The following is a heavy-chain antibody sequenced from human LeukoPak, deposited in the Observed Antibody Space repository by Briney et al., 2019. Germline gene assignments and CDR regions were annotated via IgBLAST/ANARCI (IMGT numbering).Heavy chain of an antibody. D-gene: IGHD1-14*01. Sequence: SETLSLTCTVSGGFISNYYWGWIRRPPGKGLEWIGSIYYTGSTYYNPSLKSRVTVSLDTSKYQFSLKLTSVSAADTAIYYCARVYNPDFYYHMDVWGKGTTVTVSS. CDR1: GGFISNYY. CDR3: ARVYNPDFYYHMDV. CDR2: IYYTGST. J-gene: IGHJ6*03. V-gene: IGHV4-39*07.